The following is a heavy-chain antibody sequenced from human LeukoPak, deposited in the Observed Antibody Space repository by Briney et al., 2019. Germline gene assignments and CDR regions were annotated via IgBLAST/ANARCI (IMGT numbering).Heavy chain of an antibody. CDR2: LSSSSSVI. V-gene: IGHV3-48*01. CDR3: AKCSAYYYDSSLSDYFDY. J-gene: IGHJ4*02. Sequence: GGSLRLSCAASGFTFSTYAMDWVRQAPGKGLEWVSYLSSSSSVIYHADSVKGRFTISRDNSKNTLYLQMNSLRAEDTAEYYCAKCSAYYYDSSLSDYFDYWGQGTLVTVSS. CDR1: GFTFSTYA. D-gene: IGHD3-22*01.